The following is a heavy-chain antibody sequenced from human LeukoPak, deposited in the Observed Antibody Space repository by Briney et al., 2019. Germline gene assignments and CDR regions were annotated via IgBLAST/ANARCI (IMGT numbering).Heavy chain of an antibody. CDR1: GGSISSGGYY. J-gene: IGHJ5*02. CDR2: IYYSGST. D-gene: IGHD2-15*01. Sequence: SETPSLTCTVSGGSISSGGYYWSWIRQHPGKGLEWIGYIYYSGSTYYNPSLKSRVTISVDTSKNQFSLKLSSVTAADTAVYYCAREWAYCSGGSCYGSGIWFDPWGQGTLVTVSS. V-gene: IGHV4-31*03. CDR3: AREWAYCSGGSCYGSGIWFDP.